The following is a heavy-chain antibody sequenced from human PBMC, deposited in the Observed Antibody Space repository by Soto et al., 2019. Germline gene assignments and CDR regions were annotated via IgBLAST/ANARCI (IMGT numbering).Heavy chain of an antibody. CDR1: GYTFTGYY. D-gene: IGHD2-15*01. Sequence: QVQLVQSGAEVKKPGASVKVSCKASGYTFTGYYMHWVRQAPGQGLEWMGWINPNRGGTNYAQKFQGWVTMTRDTSIITAYMELSRLRSDDTAVYYCARVPRYCSGGSCSYFDYWGQGTLVTVSS. J-gene: IGHJ4*02. CDR2: INPNRGGT. V-gene: IGHV1-2*04. CDR3: ARVPRYCSGGSCSYFDY.